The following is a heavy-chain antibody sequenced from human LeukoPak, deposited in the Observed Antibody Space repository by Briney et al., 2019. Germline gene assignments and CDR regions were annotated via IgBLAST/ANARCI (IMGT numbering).Heavy chain of an antibody. J-gene: IGHJ6*03. CDR3: ARHKYQRYFGDGDYYYMDV. CDR2: IHYSGST. CDR1: GGSISSYY. V-gene: IGHV4-59*08. Sequence: SETLSLTCTVAGGSISSYYWSWIRQPPGKGLEWVGYIHYSGSTYYNPSLKGRVTISVDTSKNQFSLKWSCVTAADTAVYYCARHKYQRYFGDGDYYYMDVWGKRTTGTISS. D-gene: IGHD3-9*01.